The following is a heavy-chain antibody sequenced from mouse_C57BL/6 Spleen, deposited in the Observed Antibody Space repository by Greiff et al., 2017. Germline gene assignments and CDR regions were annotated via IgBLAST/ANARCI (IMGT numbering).Heavy chain of an antibody. J-gene: IGHJ3*01. CDR1: GFTFSSYA. V-gene: IGHV5-4*03. Sequence: DVKLVESGGGLVKPGGSLKLSCAASGFTFSSYAMSWVRQTPEKRLEWVATISDGGSYTYYPDNVKGRFTISRDNAKNNLYLQMSHLKSEDTAMYYCARVYGDWFAYWGQGTLVTVSA. CDR3: ARVYGDWFAY. D-gene: IGHD1-1*01. CDR2: ISDGGSYT.